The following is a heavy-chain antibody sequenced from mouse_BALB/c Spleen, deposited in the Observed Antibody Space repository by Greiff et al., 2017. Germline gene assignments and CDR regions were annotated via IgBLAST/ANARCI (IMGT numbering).Heavy chain of an antibody. CDR1: GFNIKDTY. J-gene: IGHJ4*01. Sequence: VQLQQSGAELVKPGASVKLSCTASGFNIKDTYMHWVKQRPEQGLEWIGRIDPANGNTKYDPKFQGKATITADTSSNTAYLQLSSLTSEDTAVYYCARFPLYYAMDYWGQGTSVTVSS. CDR2: IDPANGNT. CDR3: ARFPLYYAMDY. V-gene: IGHV14-3*02.